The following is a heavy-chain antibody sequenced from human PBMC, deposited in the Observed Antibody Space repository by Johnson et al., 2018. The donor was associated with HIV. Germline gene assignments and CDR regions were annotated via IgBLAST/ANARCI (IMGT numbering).Heavy chain of an antibody. Sequence: VQLVESGGGLVQPGGSLTLSCVASGFTFSSFWMTWVRQAPGKGLEWVANIKLDGSDKYYVDSVKGRFTISRDNTKNTLYLQMNSLRAEDTALYYCARGGDYYDSSGYNAFDIWGQGTMVTVSS. CDR3: ARGGDYYDSSGYNAFDI. CDR2: IKLDGSDK. J-gene: IGHJ3*02. V-gene: IGHV3-7*03. D-gene: IGHD3-22*01. CDR1: GFTFSSFW.